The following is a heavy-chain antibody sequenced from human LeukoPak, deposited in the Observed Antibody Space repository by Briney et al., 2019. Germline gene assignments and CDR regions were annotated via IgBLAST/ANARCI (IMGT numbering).Heavy chain of an antibody. J-gene: IGHJ4*02. Sequence: GGSLRLSCAASGFTFDNYAMHWVRQAPGKGLEWVSGISWNSGSIGYADSVKGRFTISRDNAKNSLYLQMNSLRAEDTALYYCAKGIRQGSSSPYFDYWGQGTLVTVSS. CDR3: AKGIRQGSSSPYFDY. CDR2: ISWNSGSI. V-gene: IGHV3-9*01. CDR1: GFTFDNYA. D-gene: IGHD6-6*01.